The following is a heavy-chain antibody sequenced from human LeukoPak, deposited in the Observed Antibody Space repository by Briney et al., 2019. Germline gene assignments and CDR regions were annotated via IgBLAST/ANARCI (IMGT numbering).Heavy chain of an antibody. CDR2: ISSSSSYI. CDR1: GFTFSSYS. Sequence: GGSLRLSCAASGFTFSSYSMNWVRQAPGKGLEWVSSISSSSSYIYYADSVKGRFTISRDNAKNSLYLQMNSLRAEDTAVYYCARAVLQSLNSGFGYWGQGTLVTVSS. V-gene: IGHV3-21*01. CDR3: ARAVLQSLNSGFGY. D-gene: IGHD5-12*01. J-gene: IGHJ4*02.